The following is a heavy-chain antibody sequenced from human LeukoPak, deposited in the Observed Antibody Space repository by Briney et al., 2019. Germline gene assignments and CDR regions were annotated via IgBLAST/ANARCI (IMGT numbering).Heavy chain of an antibody. V-gene: IGHV4-59*01. CDR3: ARGEYEDLVDN. CDR2: VYYSGNT. CDR1: DGSISGYY. D-gene: IGHD1-26*01. J-gene: IGHJ4*02. Sequence: SETLSLTCTVSDGSISGYYWSWIRQSPGRGLEWIGYVYYSGNTNYNPSLKSRLTISLDTAKNQFSLKLSSVTSADTAVYYCARGEYEDLVDNWGQGTLVTVSS.